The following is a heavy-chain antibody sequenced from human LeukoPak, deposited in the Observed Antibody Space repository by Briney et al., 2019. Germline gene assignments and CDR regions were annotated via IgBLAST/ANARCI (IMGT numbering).Heavy chain of an antibody. J-gene: IGHJ5*02. Sequence: SQTLSLTCTVSGGSISSGSYYWSWIRQPAWKRLEWIGRIYTSGSTNYNPSLKSRVTISVDTSKNQFSLKLSSVTAADTAVYYCARGVVPAARFDPWGQGTLVTVSS. CDR2: IYTSGST. D-gene: IGHD2-2*01. CDR1: GGSISSGSYY. CDR3: ARGVVPAARFDP. V-gene: IGHV4-61*02.